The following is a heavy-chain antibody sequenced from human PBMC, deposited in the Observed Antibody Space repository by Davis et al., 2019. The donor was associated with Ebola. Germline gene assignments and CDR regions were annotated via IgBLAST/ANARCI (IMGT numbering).Heavy chain of an antibody. CDR3: ARDRSTSSFDWSPYYFDY. V-gene: IGHV3-21*01. CDR1: GFTFSSYS. D-gene: IGHD3-9*01. J-gene: IGHJ4*02. CDR2: ISSSSSYI. Sequence: GESLKISCAASGFTFSSYSMNWVRQAPGKGLEWVSSISSSSSYIYYADSVKGRFTISRDNAKNSLYLQMNSLRAEDTAVYYCARDRSTSSFDWSPYYFDYWGQGTLVTVSS.